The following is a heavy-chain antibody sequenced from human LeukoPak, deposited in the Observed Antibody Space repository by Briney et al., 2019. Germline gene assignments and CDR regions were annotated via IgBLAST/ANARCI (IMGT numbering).Heavy chain of an antibody. CDR3: ARKSGSSGYPFDY. CDR2: ITSSSNAI. D-gene: IGHD3-22*01. Sequence: PGGPLRLSCAASGFTFDDYAMHWVRQAPGKGLEWVSYITSSSNAIYYADSVKGRFTISRDNAKNSLYLQMNSLRAEDTAVYYCARKSGSSGYPFDYWGQGIPVSVSS. J-gene: IGHJ4*02. CDR1: GFTFDDYA. V-gene: IGHV3-48*03.